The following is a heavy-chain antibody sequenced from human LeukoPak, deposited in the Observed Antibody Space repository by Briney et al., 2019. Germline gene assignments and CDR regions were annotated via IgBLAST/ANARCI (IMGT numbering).Heavy chain of an antibody. Sequence: GGSLRLSCAASGFTFSNYLMHWVRQTPGKGLVWISRISTDGSFTNYADSVKGRFSISRDNAKNTLYLQMNSLRVEDTAVYYCASDSSSWFSLDYWGLGTLVTVSS. V-gene: IGHV3-74*01. CDR3: ASDSSSWFSLDY. D-gene: IGHD6-13*01. CDR2: ISTDGSFT. J-gene: IGHJ4*02. CDR1: GFTFSNYL.